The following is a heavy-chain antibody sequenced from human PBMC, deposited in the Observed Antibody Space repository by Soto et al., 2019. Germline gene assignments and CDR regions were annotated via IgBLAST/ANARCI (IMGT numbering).Heavy chain of an antibody. D-gene: IGHD5-18*01. CDR1: GGTFSTYA. CDR2: IIPMFGTA. V-gene: IGHV1-69*12. Sequence: QVQLVQSGAEVKKPESSVKVSCKAPGGTFSTYAISWVRQAPGQGLEWMGGIIPMFGTANYAQRFQDRVTCTAEEATNTVYMELSSLRSEDTAVYFCASGIQLWLRRINNGYSGWGQGTLVTVSS. J-gene: IGHJ4*02. CDR3: ASGIQLWLRRINNGYSG.